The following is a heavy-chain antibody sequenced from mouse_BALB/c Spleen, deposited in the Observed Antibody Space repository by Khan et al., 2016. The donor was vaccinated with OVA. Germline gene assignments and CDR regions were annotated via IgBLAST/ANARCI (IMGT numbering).Heavy chain of an antibody. D-gene: IGHD2-2*01. Sequence: VQLQQPGPELMKPGASVKISCKACGYSFTTYYIHWVLQSHGKSLDWIGYIDPFSGDTTYNQKFKGKATLTVDKSSSTAYIHLNNLTSEDSAVYYCTRHGYVAWFTYWGQGTLVTVSA. V-gene: IGHV1S135*01. CDR3: TRHGYVAWFTY. CDR1: GYSFTTYY. J-gene: IGHJ3*01. CDR2: IDPFSGDT.